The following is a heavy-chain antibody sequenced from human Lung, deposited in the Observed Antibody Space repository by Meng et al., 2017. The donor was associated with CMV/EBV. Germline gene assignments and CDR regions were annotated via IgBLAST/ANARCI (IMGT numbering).Heavy chain of an antibody. V-gene: IGHV1-18*01. CDR1: GYTFTSYG. Sequence: ASAKVSCKASGYTFTSYGISWVRQAPGQGLEWMGWISAYNGNTNYAQKLQGRVTMTTDTSTSTAYMELRSLRSDDTAVYYCAREGYGDYVPDYYYGMDVWGQRTTVTFSS. CDR3: AREGYGDYVPDYYYGMDV. D-gene: IGHD4-17*01. J-gene: IGHJ6*02. CDR2: ISAYNGNT.